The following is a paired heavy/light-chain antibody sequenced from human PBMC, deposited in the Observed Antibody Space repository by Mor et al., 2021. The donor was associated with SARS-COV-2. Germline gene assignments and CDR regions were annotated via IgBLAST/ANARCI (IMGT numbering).Heavy chain of an antibody. Sequence: QVQLQESGPGLVKPSETLSLTCTVSGDSISSNYWSWIRQPPGKGLEWIGYIYYSGSTNYNPSLKSRVTISVDTSKNQFSLKLSSVTAADTAIYYCTRAKRRGTAMVPVFDFWGQGTLVTVSS. J-gene: IGHJ4*02. V-gene: IGHV4-59*01. D-gene: IGHD5-18*01. CDR1: GDSISSNY. CDR3: TRAKRRGTAMVPVFDF. CDR2: IYYSGST.
Light chain of an antibody. CDR2: AAS. CDR3: QQYYSYPG. V-gene: IGKV1-8*01. J-gene: IGKJ3*01. Sequence: AIRMTRSPSSFSASTGDRVTITCRASQNISSYLAWYQQKPGKAPKLLIYAASTLQSGVPSRFSGSGSGTDFTLTISCLQSEDFATYFCQQYYSYPGFGPGTKVDIK. CDR1: QNISSY.